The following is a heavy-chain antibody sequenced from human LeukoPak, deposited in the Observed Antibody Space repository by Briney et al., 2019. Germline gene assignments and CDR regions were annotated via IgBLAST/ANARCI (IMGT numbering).Heavy chain of an antibody. J-gene: IGHJ4*02. CDR1: GGSFSGYY. CDR3: ARDGATPSRYFDY. V-gene: IGHV4-4*07. D-gene: IGHD5-24*01. Sequence: SETLSLTCAVYGGSFSGYYWSWIRQPAGKGLEWIGRIYTSGSTNYNPSLKSRVTMSVDTSKNQFSLKLSSVTAADTAVYYCARDGATPSRYFDYWGQGTLVTVSS. CDR2: IYTSGST.